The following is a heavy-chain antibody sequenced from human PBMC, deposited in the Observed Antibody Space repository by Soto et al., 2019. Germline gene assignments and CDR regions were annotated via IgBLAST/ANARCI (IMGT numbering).Heavy chain of an antibody. J-gene: IGHJ6*02. V-gene: IGHV4-30-2*01. CDR2: IYRSGSA. CDR1: GGSINSGGYS. Sequence: QLQLQESGSGLVKPSQKLSLTCTVSGGSINSGGYSWSWIRQPPGKGLEWIGYIYRSGSAYYSPSLQKRVTISVDTSKNHFALNLTSGTAADTAVYYCAVSGRGGLDVWGQGTTVTVSS. CDR3: AVSGRGGLDV. D-gene: IGHD3-10*01.